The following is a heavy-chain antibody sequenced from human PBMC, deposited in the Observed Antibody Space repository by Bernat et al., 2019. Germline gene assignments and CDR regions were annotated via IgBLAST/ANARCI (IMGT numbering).Heavy chain of an antibody. J-gene: IGHJ5*02. Sequence: QVQLQESGPGLVKPSQTLSLTCTVSGGSVSSGSYYWSWIRQPPGKGLEWIGYIYYSGSTDYNPSLKSRVTISVDTSKNQFSLNLSSVTAADTAVYYCATLGYCSDSSCYPWGQGTLVTVSS. D-gene: IGHD2-15*01. CDR2: IYYSGST. V-gene: IGHV4-61*01. CDR3: ATLGYCSDSSCYP. CDR1: GGSVSSGSYY.